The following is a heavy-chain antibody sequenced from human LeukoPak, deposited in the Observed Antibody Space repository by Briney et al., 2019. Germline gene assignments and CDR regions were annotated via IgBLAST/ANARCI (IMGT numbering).Heavy chain of an antibody. D-gene: IGHD3-10*01. CDR2: INHSGST. CDR3: ARGPGVRGVITDY. J-gene: IGHJ4*02. CDR1: GGSFSGYY. V-gene: IGHV4-34*01. Sequence: PSETLSLTCAVYGGSFSGYYWSWIRQPPGRGWDGIGEINHSGSTNYNPSLKSRVTISVDTSKNQFSLKLSSVTAADTAVYYCARGPGVRGVITDYWGQGTLVTVSS.